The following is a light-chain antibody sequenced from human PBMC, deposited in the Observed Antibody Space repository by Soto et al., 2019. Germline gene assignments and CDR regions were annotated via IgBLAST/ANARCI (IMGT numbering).Light chain of an antibody. CDR2: AAS. J-gene: IGKJ4*01. Sequence: DIQMTQSPSSLSASVGDRVTITCRASQSISSYLNWYQQKPGKAPKVLIYAASSLQSGVPSRFSGSGSGTDFTLTISSLQPEDFATYYCQKYNSAPLTFGGGTKVEIK. V-gene: IGKV1-39*01. CDR1: QSISSY. CDR3: QKYNSAPLT.